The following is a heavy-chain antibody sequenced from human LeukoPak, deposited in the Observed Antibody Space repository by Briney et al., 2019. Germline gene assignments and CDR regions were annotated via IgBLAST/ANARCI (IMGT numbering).Heavy chain of an antibody. CDR2: IYYSGST. CDR1: GRSISSYQ. Sequence: SETLSLTCTVSGRSISSYQWNWVRQPPGKGLEWIGYIYYSGSTNYNPSLKSRVTISVDTSKNQFSLTLTSVTAADTAIYYCARRFDSWGQGALVTVSS. V-gene: IGHV4-59*08. J-gene: IGHJ4*02. CDR3: ARRFDS.